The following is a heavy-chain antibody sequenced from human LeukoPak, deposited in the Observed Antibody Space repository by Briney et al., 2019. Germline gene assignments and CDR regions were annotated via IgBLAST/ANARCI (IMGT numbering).Heavy chain of an antibody. D-gene: IGHD2-21*02. V-gene: IGHV5-51*01. J-gene: IGHJ4*02. CDR1: GYSFTSYW. CDR3: ARRPYLGKAYCGGDCYSMGFDY. Sequence: GESLKISCKGSGYSFTSYWIGWVRQMPGKGLEWMGNIYPGDSDTRYSPSFQGQVTISADKSISTAYLQWSSLKASDTAMYYCARRPYLGKAYCGGDCYSMGFDYWGQGTLVTVSS. CDR2: IYPGDSDT.